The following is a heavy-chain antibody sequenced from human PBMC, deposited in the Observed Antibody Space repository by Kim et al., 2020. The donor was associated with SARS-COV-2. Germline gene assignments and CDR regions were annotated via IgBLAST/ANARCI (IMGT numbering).Heavy chain of an antibody. D-gene: IGHD2-2*01. CDR3: ATDLRVVPAARIIFDY. V-gene: IGHV1-24*01. J-gene: IGHJ4*02. Sequence: KFQSRVTMTEDTSTDTAYMELSSLRAEDTAVYYCATDLRVVPAARIIFDYWGQGTLVTVSS.